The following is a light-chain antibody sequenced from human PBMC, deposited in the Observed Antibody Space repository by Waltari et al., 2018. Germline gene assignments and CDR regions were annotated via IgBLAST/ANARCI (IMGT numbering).Light chain of an antibody. V-gene: IGLV2-18*02. CDR1: SSDVGSYNR. Sequence: QSALTQPPSVSGSPGQSVTISCTGTSSDVGSYNRVSWYQQPPGTDPKLMIYEVSNRPSGVPDRFSGSKSVNTASLTISGLQAEDESDYYCSSYTSSSAYVVFGGGTKLTVL. CDR3: SSYTSSSAYVV. CDR2: EVS. J-gene: IGLJ2*01.